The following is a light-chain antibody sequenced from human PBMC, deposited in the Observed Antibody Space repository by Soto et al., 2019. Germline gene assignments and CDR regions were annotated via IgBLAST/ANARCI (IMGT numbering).Light chain of an antibody. Sequence: EVVLTQSPATLSVSPGGRATLSCRASQSVSNNLAWYQQKPGQVPRLLLYGASTRATGIPARFSGSGSGTDFTLTFSSLEPDDFAVYYCQQRSDWPSTFGGGTKVDIK. CDR2: GAS. J-gene: IGKJ4*01. CDR3: QQRSDWPST. CDR1: QSVSNN. V-gene: IGKV3-11*01.